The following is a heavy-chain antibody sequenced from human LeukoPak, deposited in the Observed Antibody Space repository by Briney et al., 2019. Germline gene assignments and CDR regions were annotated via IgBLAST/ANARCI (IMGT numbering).Heavy chain of an antibody. D-gene: IGHD2-15*01. CDR2: VYYSDNT. CDR3: ARLLEDTGADY. Sequence: PSEALSLTCTVHVGSISSSSYYSGWFRQPPGKGLEWNENVYYSDNTYKNPSLKSQVTISVDTSKNQYSLKLSAMTAPDPAVYYCARLLEDTGADYWVRGALVTVSS. CDR1: VGSISSSSYY. J-gene: IGHJ4*02. V-gene: IGHV4-39*01.